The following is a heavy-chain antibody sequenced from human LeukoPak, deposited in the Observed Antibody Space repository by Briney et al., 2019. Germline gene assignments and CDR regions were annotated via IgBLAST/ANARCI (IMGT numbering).Heavy chain of an antibody. CDR2: ISGSGGST. V-gene: IGHV3-23*01. CDR1: GFTFSSYA. CDR3: ENIGYYYDSSGYYWSKGVY. J-gene: IGHJ4*02. D-gene: IGHD3-22*01. Sequence: GGSLRLSCAASGFTFSSYAMSWVRQAPGKGLEWVSAISGSGGSTYYADSVKGRFTISRDNSKNTLYLQMNSLRAEDTAVYYCENIGYYYDSSGYYWSKGVYWGQGTLVTVSS.